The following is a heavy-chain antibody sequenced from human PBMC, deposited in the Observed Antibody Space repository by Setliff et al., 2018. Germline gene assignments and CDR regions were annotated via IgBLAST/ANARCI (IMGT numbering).Heavy chain of an antibody. D-gene: IGHD5-18*01. CDR3: AGGYSFGYGAY. Sequence: GGSLSLSCVASGFSVSNYGMNWVRQAPGKGLEWLSYISSSGGTIHYADSVKGRFTISKDTAENSVFLQMNSLRGEDTALYYCAGGYSFGYGAYWGQGVLVTV. J-gene: IGHJ4*02. CDR2: ISSSGGTI. CDR1: GFSVSNYG. V-gene: IGHV3-48*01.